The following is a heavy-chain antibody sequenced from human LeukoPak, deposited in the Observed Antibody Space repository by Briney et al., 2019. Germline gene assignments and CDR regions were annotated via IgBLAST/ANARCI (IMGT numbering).Heavy chain of an antibody. CDR3: ASGTSSSWAPTPYYFDY. Sequence: ASVKVSFKASGYTFTGYYIHWVRQAPGQGLEWMGLINPNSGGTNYAQELQGRVAMTRDTSITTAYMELSRLRSDGTAVYYCASGTSSSWAPTPYYFDYWGQGTLVTVSS. CDR2: INPNSGGT. V-gene: IGHV1-2*02. J-gene: IGHJ4*02. D-gene: IGHD6-13*01. CDR1: GYTFTGYY.